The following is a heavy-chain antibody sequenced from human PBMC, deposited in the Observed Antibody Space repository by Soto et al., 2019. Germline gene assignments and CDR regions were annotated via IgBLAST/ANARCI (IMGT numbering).Heavy chain of an antibody. D-gene: IGHD6-13*01. V-gene: IGHV4-59*08. Sequence: SETLSLTCTVSGGSISSYYWSWIRQPPGKGLEWIGYIYYSGSTNYNPSLKSRVTISVDTSKNQFSLKLSSVTAADTAVYYCARPQGSSWYFAFDIWGQGTMVTVSS. CDR2: IYYSGST. CDR3: ARPQGSSWYFAFDI. CDR1: GGSISSYY. J-gene: IGHJ3*02.